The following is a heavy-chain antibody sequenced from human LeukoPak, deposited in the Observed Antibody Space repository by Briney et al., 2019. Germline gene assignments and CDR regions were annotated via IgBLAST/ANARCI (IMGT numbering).Heavy chain of an antibody. Sequence: PGGSLRLSCAASGFTFSSYGMHWVRQAPGKGLEWVAFIRYDGSNKYYADSVKGRFTISRDNSKSTLYLQMNSLRAEDTAVYYCAKEIFGYSSSSSFDYWGQGTLVTVSS. CDR1: GFTFSSYG. V-gene: IGHV3-30*02. CDR3: AKEIFGYSSSSSFDY. CDR2: IRYDGSNK. J-gene: IGHJ4*02. D-gene: IGHD6-6*01.